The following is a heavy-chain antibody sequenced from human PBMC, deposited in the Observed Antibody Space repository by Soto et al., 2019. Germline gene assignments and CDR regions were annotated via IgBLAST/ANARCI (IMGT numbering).Heavy chain of an antibody. CDR2: IKGDGSYT. J-gene: IGHJ3*02. Sequence: GGSLRLSCAASGFTFSDHWMHWVRQVPGKGLVWVSRIKGDGSYTNYADSVKGRFTIIRDNAKNTLYLQMNSLRAEDTAVYYCARLGSTNTFDIWGLGTKVTVSS. D-gene: IGHD2-2*01. CDR3: ARLGSTNTFDI. CDR1: GFTFSDHW. V-gene: IGHV3-74*01.